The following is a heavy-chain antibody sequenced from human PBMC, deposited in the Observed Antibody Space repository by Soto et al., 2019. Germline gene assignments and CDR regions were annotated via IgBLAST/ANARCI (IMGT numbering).Heavy chain of an antibody. CDR3: ARAPRVFGVVIKPYYMDV. D-gene: IGHD3-3*01. Sequence: GGSLRLSCAASGFTFSDYYMSWIRQAPGKGLEWVSYISSNGSTINYADSVNGRLPNSRDNAKKSLYLQMNSLRAEDTAVYYCARAPRVFGVVIKPYYMDVWGKGTTVTVSS. CDR2: ISSNGSTI. J-gene: IGHJ6*03. CDR1: GFTFSDYY. V-gene: IGHV3-11*01.